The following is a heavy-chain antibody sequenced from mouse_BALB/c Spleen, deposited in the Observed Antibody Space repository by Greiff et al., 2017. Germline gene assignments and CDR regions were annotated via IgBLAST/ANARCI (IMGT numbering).Heavy chain of an antibody. D-gene: IGHD2-3*01. Sequence: QVQLQQSGAELARPGASVKLSCKASGYTFTSYWMQWVKQRPGQGLEWIGAIYPGDGDTRYTQKFKGKATLTADKSSSTAYMQLSSLASEDSAVYYCARPPDGYYEEDYWGQGTSVTVSS. J-gene: IGHJ4*01. CDR1: GYTFTSYW. CDR2: IYPGDGDT. V-gene: IGHV1-87*01. CDR3: ARPPDGYYEEDY.